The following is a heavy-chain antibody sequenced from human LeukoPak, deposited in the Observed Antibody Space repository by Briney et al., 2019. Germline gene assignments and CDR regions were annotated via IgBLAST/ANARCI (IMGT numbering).Heavy chain of an antibody. J-gene: IGHJ4*02. Sequence: PSETLSLTCTVSGGSISSYYWGWIRQPPGKGLEWIGSIYYSGSTYYNPSLKSRVTISVDTSKNQFSLQLSSVTAADTAVYYCARQYDTGGYYCFDYWGQGTLVTVAS. CDR3: ARQYDTGGYYCFDY. CDR2: IYYSGST. D-gene: IGHD3-22*01. V-gene: IGHV4-39*01. CDR1: GGSISSYY.